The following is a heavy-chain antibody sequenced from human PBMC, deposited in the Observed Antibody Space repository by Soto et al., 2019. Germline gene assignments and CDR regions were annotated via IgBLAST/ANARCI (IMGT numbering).Heavy chain of an antibody. D-gene: IGHD5-18*01. CDR3: AKDHPAMDNYYYYGMDV. Sequence: PGGSLRLSCAASGFTFSSYAMSWVRQAPGKGLEWVSAISGSGGSTYYADSVKGRFTISRDNSKNTLYLQMNSLRAEDTAVYYCAKDHPAMDNYYYYGMDVWGQGTTVTVSS. CDR1: GFTFSSYA. J-gene: IGHJ6*02. CDR2: ISGSGGST. V-gene: IGHV3-23*01.